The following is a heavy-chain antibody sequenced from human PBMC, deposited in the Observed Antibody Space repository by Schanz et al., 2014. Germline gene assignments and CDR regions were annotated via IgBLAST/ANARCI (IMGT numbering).Heavy chain of an antibody. Sequence: QVQLVESGGAVVQPGGSLRLSCAATGFTFSDFGMHWVRQASGKGLEWVAFMPFEYSSQYYADSVKGRFTISRDNSRNTLYLQMSSLRTEDTAVYFCAGGRAVVTPLDFWGQGTLVTVSS. CDR1: GFTFSDFG. J-gene: IGHJ4*02. CDR3: AGGRAVVTPLDF. V-gene: IGHV3-30*02. CDR2: MPFEYSSQ. D-gene: IGHD2-15*01.